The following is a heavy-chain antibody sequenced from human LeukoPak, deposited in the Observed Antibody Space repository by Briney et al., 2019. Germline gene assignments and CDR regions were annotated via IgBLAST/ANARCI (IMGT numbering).Heavy chain of an antibody. CDR2: ISAYNGNT. CDR3: ARDAMVRGTFDY. D-gene: IGHD3-10*01. CDR1: GYTFTSYG. J-gene: IGHJ4*02. V-gene: IGHV1-18*01. Sequence: ASVKVSCKASGYTFTSYGISWVRQAPGQGLEWMGWISAYNGNTNYAQKLQGRVTMTTDTSTSTTYMELRSLRSDDTAVYYCARDAMVRGTFDYWGQGTLVTVSS.